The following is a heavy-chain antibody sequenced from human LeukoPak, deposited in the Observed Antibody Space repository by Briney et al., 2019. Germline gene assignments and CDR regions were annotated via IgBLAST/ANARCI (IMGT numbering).Heavy chain of an antibody. J-gene: IGHJ4*02. Sequence: GGSLRLSCAASGLTFSSYAMSWVRQAPGKGLGWVSAISGSGGSTYYADSVKGRFTISRDNSKNTLYLQMNSLRAEDTAVYYCAKDQYYYDSSGYCLFDYWGQGTLVTVSS. V-gene: IGHV3-23*01. CDR2: ISGSGGST. CDR1: GLTFSSYA. D-gene: IGHD3-22*01. CDR3: AKDQYYYDSSGYCLFDY.